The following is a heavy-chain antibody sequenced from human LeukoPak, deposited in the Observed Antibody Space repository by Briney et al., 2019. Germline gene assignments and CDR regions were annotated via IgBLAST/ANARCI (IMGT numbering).Heavy chain of an antibody. J-gene: IGHJ2*01. CDR3: ARQLGGSRYWYFDL. CDR1: GGSISSSYW. V-gene: IGHV4-4*02. D-gene: IGHD1-1*01. Sequence: SETLSLTCTVSGGSISSSYWWSWVRQPPGKGLEWIGEIYDSGSTYFNPSLKSRVTISLHKSKNQLSLNLSSVTAADTAVYYCARQLGGSRYWYFDLWGRGALVTVSS. CDR2: IYDSGST.